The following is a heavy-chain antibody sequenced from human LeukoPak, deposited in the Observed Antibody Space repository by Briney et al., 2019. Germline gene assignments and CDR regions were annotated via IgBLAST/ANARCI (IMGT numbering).Heavy chain of an antibody. J-gene: IGHJ4*02. Sequence: SQTLSLTCTVSGVSIARHSWTWVRQPAGKGLEWIGRVSSSGSADYNPSVKSRVTLSVDTSKNQFSLKLTSVTAADTAAYFCAREDYEDLTRGLDYWGQGILVTVSS. D-gene: IGHD4-17*01. V-gene: IGHV4-4*07. CDR3: AREDYEDLTRGLDY. CDR2: VSSSGSA. CDR1: GVSIARHS.